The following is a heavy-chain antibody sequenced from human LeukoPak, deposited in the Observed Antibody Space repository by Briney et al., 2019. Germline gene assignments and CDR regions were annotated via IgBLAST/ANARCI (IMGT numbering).Heavy chain of an antibody. J-gene: IGHJ4*02. V-gene: IGHV1-69*13. Sequence: SVKVSCKASGYTFTSYDINWVRQATGQGLEWMGGIIPIFGTANYAQKFQGRVTITADESTSTAYMELSSLRSEDTAVYYCARSPITGPYLGRVFDYWGQGTLVTVYS. D-gene: IGHD1-20*01. CDR1: GYTFTSYD. CDR3: ARSPITGPYLGRVFDY. CDR2: IIPIFGTA.